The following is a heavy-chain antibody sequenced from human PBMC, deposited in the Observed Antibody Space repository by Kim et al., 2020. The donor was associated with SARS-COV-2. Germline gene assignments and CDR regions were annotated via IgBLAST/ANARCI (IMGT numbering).Heavy chain of an antibody. CDR1: GFTFDDYA. J-gene: IGHJ5*02. Sequence: GGSLRLSCAASGFTFDDYAMNWVRQAPGKGLEWVSGMSLNSGSIGYADSVKGRFTIPRDNAKNSLYLQMNSLRAADTALYSCAKDTSSSVWSGFDPLGQG. CDR2: MSLNSGSI. V-gene: IGHV3-9*01. D-gene: IGHD3-16*01. CDR3: AKDTSSSVWSGFDP.